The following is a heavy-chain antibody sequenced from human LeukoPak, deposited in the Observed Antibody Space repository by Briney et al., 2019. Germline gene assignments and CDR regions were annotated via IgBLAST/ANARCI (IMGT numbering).Heavy chain of an antibody. J-gene: IGHJ4*02. CDR2: IYYSGST. V-gene: IGHV4-39*07. CDR1: GGSISSSSYY. D-gene: IGHD3-10*01. Sequence: PSETLSLTCTVSGGSISSSSYYWGWIRQPPGKGLEWIGSIYYSGSTYYNPSLKSRVTISVDTSKNQFSLKLSSVTAADTAVYYCAGSVWFGGLGFDYWGQGTLVTVSS. CDR3: AGSVWFGGLGFDY.